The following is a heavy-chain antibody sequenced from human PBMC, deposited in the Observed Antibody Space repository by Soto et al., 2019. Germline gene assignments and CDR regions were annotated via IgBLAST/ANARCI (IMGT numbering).Heavy chain of an antibody. CDR2: INPSGGST. CDR1: GYTFTSYY. J-gene: IGHJ4*02. D-gene: IGHD6-13*01. V-gene: IGHV1-46*03. CDR3: ARGDIAAAGFSTFDY. Sequence: ASVKVSCKASGYTFTSYYMHWVRQAPGQGLEWMGIINPSGGSTSYAQKFQGRVTMTRDTSTSTVYMELSSLRSEDTAVYYCARGDIAAAGFSTFDYWGQGNLVTVSS.